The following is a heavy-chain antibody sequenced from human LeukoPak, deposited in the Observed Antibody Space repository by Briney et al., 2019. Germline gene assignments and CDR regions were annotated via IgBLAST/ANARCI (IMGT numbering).Heavy chain of an antibody. Sequence: PGGSLRLSCAASGFTFSSSWMTWVRQAPGKGLEWVANINQDGSEKYYVDSVKGRFTISRDNAKNSLYLQMNSLRAEDTAVYSCARNWWSDYWGHGTLVTVCS. CDR1: GFTFSSSW. CDR2: INQDGSEK. D-gene: IGHD2-15*01. V-gene: IGHV3-7*01. J-gene: IGHJ4*01. CDR3: ARNWWSDY.